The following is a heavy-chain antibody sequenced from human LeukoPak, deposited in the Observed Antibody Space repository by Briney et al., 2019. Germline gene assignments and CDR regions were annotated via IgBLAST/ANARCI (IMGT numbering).Heavy chain of an antibody. D-gene: IGHD3-10*01. Sequence: PSETLSLTCTVSGGSISSNSYYWGWIRQPPGKGLEWIGEINHSGSTNYNPSLKSRVTISVDTSKNQFSLKLSSVTAADTAVYYCASLRRYYYGSGSYYKGSHYYYMDVWGKGTTVTVSS. CDR3: ASLRRYYYGSGSYYKGSHYYYMDV. CDR2: INHSGST. J-gene: IGHJ6*03. V-gene: IGHV4-39*07. CDR1: GGSISSNSYY.